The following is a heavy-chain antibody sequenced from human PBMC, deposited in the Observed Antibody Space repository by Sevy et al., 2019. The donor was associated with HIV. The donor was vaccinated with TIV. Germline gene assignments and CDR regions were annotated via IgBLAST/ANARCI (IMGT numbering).Heavy chain of an antibody. Sequence: SETLSLTCAVSGGSISSGGYSWSWIRQPPGKGLEWIGYIYHSGSTYYHPSLKSRVTISVDRSKNQFSLKLSSVTAADTAVYYCARGGEYYYDSSGYYEGDAFDIWGQGTMVTVSS. D-gene: IGHD3-22*01. CDR2: IYHSGST. CDR1: GGSISSGGYS. J-gene: IGHJ3*02. V-gene: IGHV4-30-2*01. CDR3: ARGGEYYYDSSGYYEGDAFDI.